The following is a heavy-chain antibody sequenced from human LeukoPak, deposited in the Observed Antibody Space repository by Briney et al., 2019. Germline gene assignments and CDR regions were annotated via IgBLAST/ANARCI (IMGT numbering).Heavy chain of an antibody. J-gene: IGHJ4*02. V-gene: IGHV3-23*01. CDR3: AKGTIAAAGIRGGFDY. CDR1: GFTFTSYA. CDR2: VSGGGTST. Sequence: RGSLRLSCVASGFTFTSYAINWVRQAPGKGLEWVSTVSGGGTSTYYADSVKGRFTISRDNSKNTLYLQMNSLTAEDTAVYYCAKGTIAAAGIRGGFDYWGRGPLVAVSS. D-gene: IGHD6-13*01.